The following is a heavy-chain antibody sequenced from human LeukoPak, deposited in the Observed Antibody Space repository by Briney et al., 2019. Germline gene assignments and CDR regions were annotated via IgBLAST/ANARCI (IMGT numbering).Heavy chain of an antibody. CDR2: INHSGST. CDR3: ARGIPAFCCSGGSCYSDY. Sequence: SETLSLTCAVYGGSFSGYYWSWIRQPPGKGLEWIGEINHSGSTNYNPSLKSRVTISVDTSKNQFSLKLSSVTAADTAVYYCARGIPAFCCSGGSCYSDYWGQGTLVTVSS. CDR1: GGSFSGYY. D-gene: IGHD2-15*01. V-gene: IGHV4-34*01. J-gene: IGHJ4*02.